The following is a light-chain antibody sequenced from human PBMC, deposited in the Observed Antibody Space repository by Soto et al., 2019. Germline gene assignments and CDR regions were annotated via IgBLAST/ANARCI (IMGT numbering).Light chain of an antibody. V-gene: IGLV1-47*02. CDR2: YNN. CDR3: AAWDASLSACV. J-gene: IGLJ1*01. Sequence: VLTQPPSASWTAGQVITISCSGGDSNIGSNSVYWYQHLPRMAPKLLIYYNNQRPSGVPDRFSGSRSGTSASLAIVGLRSEDEAVYYCAAWDASLSACVFGNGTRSPS. CDR1: DSNIGSNS.